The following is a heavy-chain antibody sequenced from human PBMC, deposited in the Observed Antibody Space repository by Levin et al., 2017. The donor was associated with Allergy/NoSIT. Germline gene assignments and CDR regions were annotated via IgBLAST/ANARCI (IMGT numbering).Heavy chain of an antibody. Sequence: SVKVSCKASGGTFSSYAISWVRQAPGQGLEWMGGIIPIFGTANYAQKFQGRVTITADESTSTAYMELSSLRSEDTAVYYCAQSQVVPAAMYYYYGMDVWGQGTTVTVSS. J-gene: IGHJ6*02. D-gene: IGHD2-2*01. CDR1: GGTFSSYA. V-gene: IGHV1-69*13. CDR2: IIPIFGTA. CDR3: AQSQVVPAAMYYYYGMDV.